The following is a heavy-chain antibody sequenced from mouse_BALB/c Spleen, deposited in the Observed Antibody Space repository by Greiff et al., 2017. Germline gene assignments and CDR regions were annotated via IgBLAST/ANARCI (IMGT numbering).Heavy chain of an antibody. Sequence: VQLKQSGAELVKPGASVKLSCTASGFNIKDTYMHWVKQRPEQGLEWIGRIDPASGNTKYDPKFQGKATITADTSSNTAYLQLSSLTSEDTAVYYCARSEDYDWADYWGQGTTLTVSS. CDR2: IDPASGNT. V-gene: IGHV14-3*02. CDR3: ARSEDYDWADY. D-gene: IGHD2-4*01. CDR1: GFNIKDTY. J-gene: IGHJ2*01.